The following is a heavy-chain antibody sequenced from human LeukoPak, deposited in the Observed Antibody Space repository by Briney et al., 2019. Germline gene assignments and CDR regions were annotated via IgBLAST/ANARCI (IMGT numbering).Heavy chain of an antibody. Sequence: PGGSLRLSCAASGFTFSSYAMSWVRQAPGKGLEWVSVIYSGGSTYYADSVKGRFTISRDNSKNTLYLQMNSLRAEDTAVYYCARDRKGDYDFWSGYYYYYYGMDVWGQGTTVTVSS. CDR3: ARDRKGDYDFWSGYYYYYYGMDV. V-gene: IGHV3-66*01. CDR2: IYSGGST. D-gene: IGHD3-3*01. CDR1: GFTFSSYA. J-gene: IGHJ6*02.